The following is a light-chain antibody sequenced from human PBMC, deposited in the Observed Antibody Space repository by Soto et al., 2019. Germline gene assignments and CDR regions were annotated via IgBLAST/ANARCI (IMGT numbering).Light chain of an antibody. CDR2: AAS. CDR3: QQSYSTPWT. J-gene: IGKJ1*01. V-gene: IGKV1-39*01. CDR1: QSISYY. Sequence: DIQMTQSPSSLSASVGDRVTITCRASQSISYYLNWFQQKPGRAPNLLIYAASSLQSGVPSRFSGSGSGTDFTLTISSLQPEDFATYYCQQSYSTPWTFGQGTKVEIK.